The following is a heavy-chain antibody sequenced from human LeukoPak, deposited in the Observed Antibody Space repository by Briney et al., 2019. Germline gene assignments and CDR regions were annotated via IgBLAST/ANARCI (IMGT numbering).Heavy chain of an antibody. V-gene: IGHV1-2*02. Sequence: GASVKVSCKASGYTFTDYYIHWVRQAPGQGLEWMGWINPNNGGTNYAQKFQGRVTMTRDTSISTAYMELSSLRSEDTAVYYCARGQGSSWYTNWFDPWGQGTLVTVSS. CDR3: ARGQGSSWYTNWFDP. CDR1: GYTFTDYY. D-gene: IGHD6-13*01. J-gene: IGHJ5*02. CDR2: INPNNGGT.